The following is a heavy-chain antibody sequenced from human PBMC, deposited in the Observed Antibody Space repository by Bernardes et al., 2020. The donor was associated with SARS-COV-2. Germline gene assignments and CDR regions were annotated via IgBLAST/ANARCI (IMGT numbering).Heavy chain of an antibody. CDR1: GFTFSSSA. Sequence: VETLFLSCAASGFTFSSSAMSWVRQAPGPGLAWVSAISGSGGSTYYADSVKGRFTISRDNSKNTLYLQMNSLRAEDTAVYYCVEGGYYDSSGYYYPPYFDYWGQRTLVTVSS. J-gene: IGHJ4*02. CDR2: ISGSGGST. V-gene: IGHV3-23*01. D-gene: IGHD3-22*01. CDR3: VEGGYYDSSGYYYPPYFDY.